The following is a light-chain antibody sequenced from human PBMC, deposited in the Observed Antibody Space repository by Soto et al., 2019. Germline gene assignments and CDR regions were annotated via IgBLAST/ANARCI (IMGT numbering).Light chain of an antibody. CDR2: DAS. CDR3: QQRSNWPPRVT. Sequence: EIVLTQSPAILSFSPGERATLSCRASQGVSSYLAWYQQKPGQAHRLLIYDASNRATAIPARFSGSGSGTDITLTLSSLEPEDFAVDDCQQRSNWPPRVTFGGGTKVEIK. CDR1: QGVSSY. V-gene: IGKV3-11*01. J-gene: IGKJ4*01.